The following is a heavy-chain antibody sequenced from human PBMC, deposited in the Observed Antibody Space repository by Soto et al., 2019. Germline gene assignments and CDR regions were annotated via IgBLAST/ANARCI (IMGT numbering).Heavy chain of an antibody. Sequence: GGSLRLSCAASGFTFDDSAMHWVRQAPGKGLEWFSGISWNSGSIGYADSVKGRFTISRDNAKNSLYLQMNSLRAEDTALYYCAKDTVRVTQAPYYYYGMDVWGQGTPVTVSS. V-gene: IGHV3-9*01. CDR2: ISWNSGSI. CDR1: GFTFDDSA. D-gene: IGHD4-4*01. CDR3: AKDTVRVTQAPYYYYGMDV. J-gene: IGHJ6*02.